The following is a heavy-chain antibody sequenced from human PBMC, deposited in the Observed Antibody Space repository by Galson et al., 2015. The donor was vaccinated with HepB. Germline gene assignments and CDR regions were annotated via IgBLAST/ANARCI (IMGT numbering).Heavy chain of an antibody. J-gene: IGHJ4*02. D-gene: IGHD6-13*01. CDR1: GFTFSSYA. V-gene: IGHV3-30-3*01. CDR3: ARGSTWSSSWYFDY. Sequence: SLRLSCAASGFTFSSYAMHWVRQAPGKGLEWVAVISYDGSNKYYADSVKGRFTISRDNSKNTLYLQMNSLRAEDTAVYYCARGSTWSSSWYFDYWGQGTLVTVSS. CDR2: ISYDGSNK.